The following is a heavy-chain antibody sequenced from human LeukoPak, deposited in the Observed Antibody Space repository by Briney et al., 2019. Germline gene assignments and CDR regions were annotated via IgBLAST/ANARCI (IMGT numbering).Heavy chain of an antibody. CDR2: ISGSGGST. CDR3: ARRTTDDASDI. Sequence: GGSLRLSCAASGFTFSNYAMSWVRQAPGKGLEWVSTISGSGGSTYYADSVKGRFTISRDNSKNTLYVQMNSLRAEDTAVYYCARRTTDDASDIWGQGTMVTVSS. CDR1: GFTFSNYA. D-gene: IGHD4-17*01. V-gene: IGHV3-23*01. J-gene: IGHJ3*02.